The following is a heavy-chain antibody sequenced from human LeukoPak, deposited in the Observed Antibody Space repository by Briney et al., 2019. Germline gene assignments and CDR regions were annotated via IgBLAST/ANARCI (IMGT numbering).Heavy chain of an antibody. CDR2: TYYRSKWYN. Sequence: SQTLSLTCAISGDSVSSNSAAWNWIRQSPSRGLEWLGRTYYRSKWYNDYAASVKSRITINPDTSKNQFSLQLNSVTPEDTAVYYCARDQNDFWSGYYTSFDYWGQGTLVTVSS. D-gene: IGHD3-3*01. V-gene: IGHV6-1*01. CDR3: ARDQNDFWSGYYTSFDY. CDR1: GDSVSSNSAA. J-gene: IGHJ4*02.